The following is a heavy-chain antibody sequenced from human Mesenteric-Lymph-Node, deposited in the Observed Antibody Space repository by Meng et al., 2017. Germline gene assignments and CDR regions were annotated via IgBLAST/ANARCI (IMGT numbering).Heavy chain of an antibody. V-gene: IGHV3-74*01. CDR1: GFTFSSYW. CDR2: INSDGSST. D-gene: IGHD3-9*01. J-gene: IGHJ4*02. Sequence: GESLKISCAASGFTFSSYWMHWVRQAPGKGLVWVSRINSDGSSTSYADSVKGRFTISRDNAKNTLYLQMNSLRAEDTAVYYCARDSLPYYDILTGYSIPAFPFDYWGQGTLVTVSS. CDR3: ARDSLPYYDILTGYSIPAFPFDY.